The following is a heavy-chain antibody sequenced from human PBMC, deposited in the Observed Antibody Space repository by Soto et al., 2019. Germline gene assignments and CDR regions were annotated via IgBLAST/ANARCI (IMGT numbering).Heavy chain of an antibody. Sequence: GGSLRLSCAASGFTFDDYAMHWVRQAPGKGLEWVSGISWNSGSIGYADSVKGRFTISRDNSKNSLYLQMNSLRTEDTALYYCAKDYVVVVARNYYYYGMDVWGQGTTVTVSS. CDR1: GFTFDDYA. CDR3: AKDYVVVVARNYYYYGMDV. J-gene: IGHJ6*02. CDR2: ISWNSGSI. D-gene: IGHD2-15*01. V-gene: IGHV3-9*01.